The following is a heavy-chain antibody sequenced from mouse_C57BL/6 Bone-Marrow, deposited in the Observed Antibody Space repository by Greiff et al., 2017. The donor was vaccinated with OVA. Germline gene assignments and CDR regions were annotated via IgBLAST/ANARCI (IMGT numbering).Heavy chain of an antibody. CDR1: GFNIKDDY. Sequence: EVKLQQSGAELVRPGASVKLSCTASGFNIKDDYMQWGEKRGGRGLEWIGWMERENGDTEYASTFQGKATITAETSSNTAYLQLSSLTSEDTAVYYCTFYYYGSSPFAYWGQGTLVTVSA. D-gene: IGHD1-1*01. CDR3: TFYYYGSSPFAY. CDR2: MERENGDT. V-gene: IGHV14-4*01. J-gene: IGHJ3*01.